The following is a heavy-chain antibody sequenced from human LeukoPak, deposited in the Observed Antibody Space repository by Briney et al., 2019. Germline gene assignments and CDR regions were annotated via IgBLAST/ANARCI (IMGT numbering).Heavy chain of an antibody. CDR3: ARDLEGGVGATKWEYGFDY. Sequence: ASVKVSCKASGYTFTSYGISWVRQAPGQGLEWMGWISAYNGNTNYAQKFQGRVTMTRDTSISTAYMELSRLRSDDTAVYYCARDLEGGVGATKWEYGFDYWGQGTLVTVSS. CDR2: ISAYNGNT. D-gene: IGHD1-26*01. V-gene: IGHV1-18*01. J-gene: IGHJ4*02. CDR1: GYTFTSYG.